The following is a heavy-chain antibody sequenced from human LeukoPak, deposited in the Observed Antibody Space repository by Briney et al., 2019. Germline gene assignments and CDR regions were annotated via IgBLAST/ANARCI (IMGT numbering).Heavy chain of an antibody. CDR1: GFTFSSYW. D-gene: IGHD1-26*01. J-gene: IGHJ3*02. CDR2: ITGDGTNI. CDR3: ARNPSGSYSDI. Sequence: GGSLRPSCAASGFTFSSYWMHWVRQGPGKGLVWVSRITGDGTNINYADSVKGRFTISRDNAKNTLYLQMNSLRAEDTAVYYCARNPSGSYSDIWGQGTMVTVSS. V-gene: IGHV3-74*01.